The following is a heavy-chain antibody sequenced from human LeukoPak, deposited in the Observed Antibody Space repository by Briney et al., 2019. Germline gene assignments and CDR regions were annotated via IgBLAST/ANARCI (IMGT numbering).Heavy chain of an antibody. V-gene: IGHV3-23*01. Sequence: PGGSLKLSCAASGSTFSSYAVSWVRQAPGKGLEWVSAVSGSGGSTYYADSVRGRFTISRDNSKNALYLQMNSLRAEDTAVYYCAKDAQGEGGVTHVDYWGQGTLVTVSS. D-gene: IGHD3-16*01. CDR1: GSTFSSYA. CDR2: VSGSGGST. J-gene: IGHJ4*02. CDR3: AKDAQGEGGVTHVDY.